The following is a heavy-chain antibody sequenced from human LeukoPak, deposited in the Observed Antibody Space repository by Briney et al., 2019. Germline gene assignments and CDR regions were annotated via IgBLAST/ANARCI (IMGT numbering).Heavy chain of an antibody. D-gene: IGHD2-15*01. CDR3: ARGPPRRVVAATPGDDY. V-gene: IGHV1-2*02. CDR2: INPNSGGT. Sequence: VASVKVSCKASGYTFTGYYMHWVRQAPGQGLGWMGWINPNSGGTNYAQKFQGRVTMTRDTSISTAYMELSRLRSDDTAVYYCARGPPRRVVAATPGDDYWGQGTLVTVSS. CDR1: GYTFTGYY. J-gene: IGHJ4*02.